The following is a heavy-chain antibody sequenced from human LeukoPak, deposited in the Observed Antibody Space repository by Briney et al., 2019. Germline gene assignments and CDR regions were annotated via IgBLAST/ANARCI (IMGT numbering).Heavy chain of an antibody. CDR1: GFTFSSYS. CDR3: ARAPRGILRARNYFDY. J-gene: IGHJ4*02. D-gene: IGHD4-17*01. Sequence: PGGSLRLSCAASGFTFSSYSMNWVRQAPGKGLEWVSSIRSSSSYIYYADSVKGRFTISRDNAKNSLYQQMNSMTAEDTAVYYCARAPRGILRARNYFDYWGQGTLVTVSS. V-gene: IGHV3-21*01. CDR2: IRSSSSYI.